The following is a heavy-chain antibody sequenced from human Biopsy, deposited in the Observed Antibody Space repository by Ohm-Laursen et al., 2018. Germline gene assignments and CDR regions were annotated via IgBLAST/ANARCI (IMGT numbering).Heavy chain of an antibody. D-gene: IGHD3-9*01. Sequence: ASVKVSCKVSGYSLTELSMHWVRQAPGQGLEWMGWINPNSGTTKIEENFQGSVTMTRDTSITTAYLDLTRLTSDDTAVYFCAKGQDLTAGAEYFQYWGQGALITVSS. V-gene: IGHV1-2*04. CDR3: AKGQDLTAGAEYFQY. J-gene: IGHJ1*01. CDR1: GYSLTELS. CDR2: INPNSGTT.